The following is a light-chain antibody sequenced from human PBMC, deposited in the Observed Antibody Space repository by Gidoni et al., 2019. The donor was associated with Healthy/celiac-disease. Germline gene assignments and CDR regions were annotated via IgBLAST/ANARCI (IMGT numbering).Light chain of an antibody. V-gene: IGKV3-20*01. J-gene: IGKJ4*01. CDR1: QSVSSSY. Sequence: EIVLTQSPGTLSLSPGERATLSCRASQSVSSSYLAWYQQKPGQAPRLLIYGASSRATGIPDRFSGSGSGTDFTLTISRLEPEDFAVYYCQQYGILLTFXGXTKVEIK. CDR3: QQYGILLT. CDR2: GAS.